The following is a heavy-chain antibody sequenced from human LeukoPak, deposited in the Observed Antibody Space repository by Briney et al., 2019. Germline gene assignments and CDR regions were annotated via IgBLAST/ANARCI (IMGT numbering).Heavy chain of an antibody. V-gene: IGHV1-2*02. D-gene: IGHD3-22*01. CDR3: AREVNYYDSSGYYCDY. Sequence: ASVKVSCKASGYTFTGYYMHWARQAPGQGLEWMGWINPNSGGTNYAQKFQGRVTMTRDTSISTAYMELSRLRSDDTAVYYCAREVNYYDSSGYYCDYWGQGTLVTVSS. CDR1: GYTFTGYY. CDR2: INPNSGGT. J-gene: IGHJ4*02.